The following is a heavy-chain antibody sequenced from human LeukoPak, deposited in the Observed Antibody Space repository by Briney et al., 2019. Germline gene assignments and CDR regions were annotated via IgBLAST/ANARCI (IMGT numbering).Heavy chain of an antibody. V-gene: IGHV3-23*01. CDR2: IEGSGVRM. CDR3: AKNTITFGGVIGSLDY. J-gene: IGHJ4*02. Sequence: GGSLRLSCVASGFTFSSYAMSWVRQAPGRGLEWVSGIEGSGVRMYYADSVKGRFTISRDESKNTLYLQMNSLRAEDTAVYYCAKNTITFGGVIGSLDYWGQGTLVTVSS. CDR1: GFTFSSYA. D-gene: IGHD3-16*01.